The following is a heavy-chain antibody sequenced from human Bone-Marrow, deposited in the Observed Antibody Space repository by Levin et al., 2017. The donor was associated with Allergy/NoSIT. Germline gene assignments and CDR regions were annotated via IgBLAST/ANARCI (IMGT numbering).Heavy chain of an antibody. CDR3: AKDFLEMGFQYYFDY. J-gene: IGHJ4*02. CDR1: GFTFDDYA. V-gene: IGHV3-9*01. Sequence: GGSLRLSCAASGFTFDDYAMHWVRQAPGKGLEWVSGITWNSGSIGYADSVKGRFTISRDNAKNSLYLQINSLRAEDTALYYCAKDFLEMGFQYYFDYWGQGTLVTVSS. D-gene: IGHD1-1*01. CDR2: ITWNSGSI.